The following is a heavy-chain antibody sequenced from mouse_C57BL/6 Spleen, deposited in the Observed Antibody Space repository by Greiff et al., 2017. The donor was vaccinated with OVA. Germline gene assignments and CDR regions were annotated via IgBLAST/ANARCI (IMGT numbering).Heavy chain of an antibody. Sequence: LVEPGASVKISCTASGYTFTDYYINWVKQRPGQGLEWIGWIYPGSGNTKYNEKFKGKATLTVDTSSSTAYTQLSSLTSEDSAVYFCARVGDYYGSSQHWYFDVWGTGTTVTVSS. CDR1: GYTFTDYY. D-gene: IGHD1-1*01. V-gene: IGHV1-84*01. CDR3: ARVGDYYGSSQHWYFDV. CDR2: IYPGSGNT. J-gene: IGHJ1*03.